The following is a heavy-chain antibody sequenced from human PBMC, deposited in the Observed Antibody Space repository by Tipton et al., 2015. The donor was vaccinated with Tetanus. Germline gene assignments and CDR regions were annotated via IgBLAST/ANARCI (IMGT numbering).Heavy chain of an antibody. Sequence: TLSLTCIVSGGSVSSGSYYWSWIRQPPGKGLEWIGYIYYSGSTNYNPSLKSRVTISVDTSKNQFSLKLSSVTAADTAVYYCARAGGGSWGNFDYWGQGTLVTVSS. CDR3: ARAGGGSWGNFDY. V-gene: IGHV4-61*01. CDR2: IYYSGST. CDR1: GGSVSSGSYY. D-gene: IGHD6-13*01. J-gene: IGHJ4*02.